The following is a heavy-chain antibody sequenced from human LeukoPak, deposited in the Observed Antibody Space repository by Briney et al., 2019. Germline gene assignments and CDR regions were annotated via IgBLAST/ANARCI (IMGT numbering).Heavy chain of an antibody. D-gene: IGHD1-26*01. V-gene: IGHV1-18*01. Sequence: KXSCXASGXXFTXYGXSWVRQAPGQGLEWMXWISAYNGNTNYAQKLQGRVTMTTDTSTSTAYMELRSLRSDDTAVYYCARAASGSYYGDYYYYMDVWGKGTTVTVSS. CDR1: GXXFTXYG. J-gene: IGHJ6*03. CDR2: ISAYNGNT. CDR3: ARAASGSYYGDYYYYMDV.